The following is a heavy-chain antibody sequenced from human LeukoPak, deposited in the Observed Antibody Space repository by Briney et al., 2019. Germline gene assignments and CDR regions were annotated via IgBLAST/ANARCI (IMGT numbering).Heavy chain of an antibody. J-gene: IGHJ6*03. Sequence: SEALSLTCTVSGGSISSYYWSWIRQPPGKGLEWIGNIYYSGSTNYNPSLKSRVTISVDTSKNQFSLKLSSVTAADTAVYYCARDYRERRLYYYGSGSPYYYYMDVWGEGTTVTVSS. CDR3: ARDYRERRLYYYGSGSPYYYYMDV. V-gene: IGHV4-59*01. CDR1: GGSISSYY. CDR2: IYYSGST. D-gene: IGHD3-10*01.